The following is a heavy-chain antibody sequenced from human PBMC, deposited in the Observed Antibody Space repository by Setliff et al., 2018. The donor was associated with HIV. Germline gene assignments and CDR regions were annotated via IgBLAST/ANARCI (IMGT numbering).Heavy chain of an antibody. CDR3: ARDYDTSGYPL. CDR2: IYPDDSDT. D-gene: IGHD3-22*01. J-gene: IGHJ3*01. Sequence: PGESLKISCKGSGYSFTTYWITWVRQMPGKGREWMAMIYPDDSDTRYSPSFQGQVTLSVDKSINTAYLQWSSLKASDTAMYYCARDYDTSGYPLWGQGTMVTVSS. V-gene: IGHV5-51*01. CDR1: GYSFTTYW.